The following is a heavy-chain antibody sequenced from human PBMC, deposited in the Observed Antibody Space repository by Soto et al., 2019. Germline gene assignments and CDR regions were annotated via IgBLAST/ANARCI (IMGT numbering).Heavy chain of an antibody. V-gene: IGHV1-69*08. D-gene: IGHD5-12*01. CDR2: IVPMLTIA. CDR3: AREADSGFDFAF. CDR1: GGTFSTYS. J-gene: IGHJ4*02. Sequence: QVQLVQSGAEVKKPGSSVKVSCTSSGGTFSTYSISWVRQAPGQGLEWMGRIVPMLTIANYPKKFQGRITITADKSTSTAYMELRSLRSEDTAVYYCAREADSGFDFAFWGQGTLVTVAS.